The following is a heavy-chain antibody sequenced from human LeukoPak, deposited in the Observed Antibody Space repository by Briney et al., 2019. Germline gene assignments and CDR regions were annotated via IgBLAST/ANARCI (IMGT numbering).Heavy chain of an antibody. V-gene: IGHV3-30*02. CDR2: IRYDGSNK. CDR3: ARGQDYDFWSGKDY. J-gene: IGHJ4*02. D-gene: IGHD3-3*01. CDR1: GFTFSSYG. Sequence: GSLRLSCAASGFTFSSYGMHWVRQAPGKGLEWVAFIRYDGSNKYYADSVKGRFTISRDNSKNTLYLQMNSLRAEDTAVYYCARGQDYDFWSGKDYWGQGTLVTVSS.